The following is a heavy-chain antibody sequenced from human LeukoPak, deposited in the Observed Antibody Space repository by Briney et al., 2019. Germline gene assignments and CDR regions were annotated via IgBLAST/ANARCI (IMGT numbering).Heavy chain of an antibody. CDR3: ALWQILTGDS. J-gene: IGHJ5*02. CDR1: GFTFSSYA. V-gene: IGHV3-23*01. D-gene: IGHD3-9*01. Sequence: GGSLRLSCAASGFTFSSYAMSWVRQAPGKGLVWVSAISGSGGSTYYADSVKGRFTISRDNSKNTLYLQMNSLRAEDTAVYYCALWQILTGDSWGQGTLVTVSS. CDR2: ISGSGGST.